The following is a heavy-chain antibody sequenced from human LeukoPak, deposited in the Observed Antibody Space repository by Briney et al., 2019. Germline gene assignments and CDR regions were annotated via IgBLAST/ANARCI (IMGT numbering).Heavy chain of an antibody. CDR3: ARLATKDGRDY. Sequence: SQTLSLTCAISGDSVFSKSAAWYWIRQSPSRGLEWLGRTYYRSKWFNEYAVSEKSRISINPDTAKNQFSLQLNSVTPDDTAVYYCARLATKDGRDYWGQGTLVTVSS. D-gene: IGHD5-12*01. V-gene: IGHV6-1*01. J-gene: IGHJ4*02. CDR2: TYYRSKWFN. CDR1: GDSVFSKSAA.